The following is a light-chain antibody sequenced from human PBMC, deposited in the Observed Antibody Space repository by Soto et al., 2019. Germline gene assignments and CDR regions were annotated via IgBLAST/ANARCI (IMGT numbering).Light chain of an antibody. J-gene: IGKJ4*01. CDR1: QSVLSSSNNKNY. Sequence: DIVLTQSPDSLAVSLGERATFNCKSSQSVLSSSNNKNYLAWFQHKPGQPPKQVIYWASTRESGVPDRFSGSGSGTDFTLTNSSLQAEDVAVYYCQQYYSAPITFGGGTKVEIK. V-gene: IGKV4-1*01. CDR3: QQYYSAPIT. CDR2: WAS.